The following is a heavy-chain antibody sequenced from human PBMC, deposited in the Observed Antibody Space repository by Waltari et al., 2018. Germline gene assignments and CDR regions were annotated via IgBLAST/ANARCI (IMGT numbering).Heavy chain of an antibody. Sequence: QVQLAQSGSELKEPGASVKVSFRTSGYTFTAYTINWVRQAPGQGLEWMGWINTKNGHPTYVQGFTGRFVFSLDTSVSTTYLQITGLKAEDTAVYFCARALLGLTNRLDVWGQGTTVTISS. D-gene: IGHD4-17*01. CDR2: INTKNGHP. CDR1: GYTFTAYT. V-gene: IGHV7-4-1*02. CDR3: ARALLGLTNRLDV. J-gene: IGHJ6*02.